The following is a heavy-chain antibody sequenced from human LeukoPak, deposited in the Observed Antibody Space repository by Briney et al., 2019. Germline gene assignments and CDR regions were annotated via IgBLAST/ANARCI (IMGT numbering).Heavy chain of an antibody. CDR1: GFSFSFYE. V-gene: IGHV3-7*01. CDR2: IKKDGSEE. D-gene: IGHD1-14*01. CDR3: ARSNPNRNALDL. Sequence: GGSLRLSCAASGFSFSFYEMYWVRQAPGRGLEWVANIKKDGSEENYLDSVKGRFTVSRDNAKNSLYLQMNSLRGEDTAVYYCARSNPNRNALDLWGQGTMVTISS. J-gene: IGHJ3*01.